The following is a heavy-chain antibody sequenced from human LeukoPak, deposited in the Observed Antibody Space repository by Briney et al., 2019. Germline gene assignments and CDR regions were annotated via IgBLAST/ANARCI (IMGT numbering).Heavy chain of an antibody. CDR2: IYYSGST. Sequence: SETLSLTCTVSGGSISSHYWSWIRQPPGKGLEWIGYIYYSGSTNYNPSLKSRVTMSVDTSKNHFSLRLSSVTAADTAVYYCARGVRVVVAATWWFDPWGQGTLVTVSS. CDR1: GGSISSHY. D-gene: IGHD2-15*01. J-gene: IGHJ5*02. V-gene: IGHV4-59*11. CDR3: ARGVRVVVAATWWFDP.